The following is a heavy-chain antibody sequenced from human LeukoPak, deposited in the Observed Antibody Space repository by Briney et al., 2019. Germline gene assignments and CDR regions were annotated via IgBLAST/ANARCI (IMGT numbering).Heavy chain of an antibody. CDR2: ISSSSSAI. D-gene: IGHD6-19*01. CDR1: GFTFSNYD. J-gene: IGHJ3*02. Sequence: GGSLRLSCAATGFTFSNYDMNWVRQPPGKGLERVSYISSSSSAIYYADSVKGRFTISRDNAKNSLYLQMNSLRAEDTAVYYCARDPEIAVAGTNAFDIWGQGTMVTVSS. CDR3: ARDPEIAVAGTNAFDI. V-gene: IGHV3-48*01.